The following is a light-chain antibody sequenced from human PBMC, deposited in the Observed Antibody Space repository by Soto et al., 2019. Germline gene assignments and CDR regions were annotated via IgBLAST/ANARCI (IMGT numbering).Light chain of an antibody. CDR1: QSVSSSY. V-gene: IGKV3-20*01. CDR3: QQYGSSPQYT. J-gene: IGKJ2*01. CDR2: GAS. Sequence: EIVLTQSPGTLSLSPGERATLSCRASQSVSSSYLAWYQHKPGQAPRLLIYGASNRATGIPDRFSGSGSGTDFTLTISRLEPEDFAVYYCQQYGSSPQYTFGQGTKLEIK.